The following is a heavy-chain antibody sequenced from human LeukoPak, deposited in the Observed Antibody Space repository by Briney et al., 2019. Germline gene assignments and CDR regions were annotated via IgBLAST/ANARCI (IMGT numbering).Heavy chain of an antibody. CDR3: ARAVTGFDDY. CDR1: GFTFSSYW. Sequence: GGSLRLSCAAPGFTFSSYWMSWVRQAPGKGLEWVANIKQDGSEKYYVDSVKGRFTISRDNAKNSLYLQMNSLRAEDTAVYYCARAVTGFDDYWGQGTLVTVSS. J-gene: IGHJ4*02. V-gene: IGHV3-7*01. CDR2: IKQDGSEK.